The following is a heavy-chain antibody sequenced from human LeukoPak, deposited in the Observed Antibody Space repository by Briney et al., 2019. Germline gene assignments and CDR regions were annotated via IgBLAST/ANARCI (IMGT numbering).Heavy chain of an antibody. J-gene: IGHJ4*02. Sequence: ASVKVSCKASGYTFTGYYMHWVRQAPGQGLEWMGWINPNSGGTNYAQKFQGRVTMTRDTSISTAYMELSRLRSDDTAVYYCARIFPVVVAATAFYDSSGYYDWGQGTLVTVSS. D-gene: IGHD3-22*01. CDR2: INPNSGGT. CDR3: ARIFPVVVAATAFYDSSGYYD. CDR1: GYTFTGYY. V-gene: IGHV1-2*02.